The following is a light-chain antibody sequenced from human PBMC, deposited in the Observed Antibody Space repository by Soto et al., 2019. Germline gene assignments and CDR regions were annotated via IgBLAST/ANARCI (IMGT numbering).Light chain of an antibody. V-gene: IGKV3-11*01. Sequence: EIALTQSPATLSLSPGERATLSCRASQSVGSYLAWFQVKPGQAPRLLIYDASDRATGVPDRFSGSGSGTDFTLTIRSLEPEDFALYFCQQRGDWPPAITFGQGTRLEIK. CDR3: QQRGDWPPAIT. CDR1: QSVGSY. J-gene: IGKJ5*01. CDR2: DAS.